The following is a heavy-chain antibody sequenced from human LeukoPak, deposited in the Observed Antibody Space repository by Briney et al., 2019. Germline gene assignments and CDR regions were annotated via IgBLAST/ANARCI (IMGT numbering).Heavy chain of an antibody. D-gene: IGHD3-3*01. V-gene: IGHV3-74*01. CDR3: ARGRFVASYYYMDV. CDR2: INSDGSST. J-gene: IGHJ6*03. CDR1: GFTFSSYW. Sequence: GGSLRLSCAASGFTFSSYWMHWVRQAPGKGLVWVSRINSDGSSTSYADSVKGRFTISRDNAKNSLYVQMNSLSAEDTAVYYCARGRFVASYYYMDVWGKGTTVTVSS.